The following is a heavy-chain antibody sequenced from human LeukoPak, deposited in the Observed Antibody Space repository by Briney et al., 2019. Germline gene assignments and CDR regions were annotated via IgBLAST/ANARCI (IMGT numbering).Heavy chain of an antibody. CDR1: GFTFSSYA. CDR3: ARVPDILTVLGAFDI. V-gene: IGHV3-23*01. Sequence: GGSLRLSCAASGFTFSSYAMSWVRQAPGKGLEWVSAISGSGGSTFCADSVKGRFTISRDNAKNSLYLQMNSLRAEDTAVYYCARVPDILTVLGAFDIWGQGTMVTVSS. J-gene: IGHJ3*02. CDR2: ISGSGGST. D-gene: IGHD3-9*01.